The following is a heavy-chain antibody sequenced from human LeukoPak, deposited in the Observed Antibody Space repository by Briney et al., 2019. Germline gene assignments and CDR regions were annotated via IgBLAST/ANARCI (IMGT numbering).Heavy chain of an antibody. Sequence: SETLSLTCTVSGGSIRSSSYYWGWIRQPPGKGLERIGSIYYSGSTYYNPSLKSRVTISVDTSKNQFSLKLSSVTAADTAIFYCARAGEGGKNGYDDAFDIWGHGTMVTVSS. CDR1: GGSIRSSSYY. CDR2: IYYSGST. V-gene: IGHV4-39*07. CDR3: ARAGEGGKNGYDDAFDI. D-gene: IGHD6-13*01. J-gene: IGHJ3*02.